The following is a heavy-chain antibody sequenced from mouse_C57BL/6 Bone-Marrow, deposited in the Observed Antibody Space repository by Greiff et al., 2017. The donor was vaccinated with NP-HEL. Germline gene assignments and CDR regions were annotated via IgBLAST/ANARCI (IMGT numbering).Heavy chain of an antibody. CDR2: ISRGGDYI. Sequence: EVQGVESGEGLVKPGGSLKLSCAASGFTFSSYAMSWVRQTPEQRLEWVAYISRGGDYIYYADTVKGRFTISRDTARNTLELQMSSLKSADTAMDYCRRDAYYPYYFDDWGKGTTLTVSS. V-gene: IGHV5-9-1*02. J-gene: IGHJ2*01. CDR1: GFTFSSYA. CDR3: RRDAYYPYYFDD. D-gene: IGHD2-10*01.